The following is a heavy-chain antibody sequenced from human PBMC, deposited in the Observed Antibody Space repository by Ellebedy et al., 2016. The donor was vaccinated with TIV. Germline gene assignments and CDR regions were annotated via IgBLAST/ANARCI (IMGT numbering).Heavy chain of an antibody. CDR3: ARDSRDGHNFAVFGYHGMDV. V-gene: IGHV1-46*01. D-gene: IGHD5-24*01. Sequence: AASVKVSCKASGYTFTSYYMHWVRQAPGQGLEWMGIINSNGGSTSYAQKFQGRVTMTRDTSTSTVYMELISLRSDDTAVYYCARDSRDGHNFAVFGYHGMDVWGQGTTVTVSS. CDR2: INSNGGST. J-gene: IGHJ6*02. CDR1: GYTFTSYY.